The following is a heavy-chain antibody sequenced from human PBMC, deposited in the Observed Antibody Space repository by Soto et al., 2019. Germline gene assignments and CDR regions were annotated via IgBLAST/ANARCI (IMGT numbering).Heavy chain of an antibody. CDR3: ARRLYYDILTGRAYAFDI. D-gene: IGHD3-9*01. Sequence: QLQLQESGPGLVKPSETLSLTCTVSGGSISSSSYYWGWIRQPPGKGLEWIGSIYYSGSTYYNPSLKSRVTISVDTSKNQFSLKLSSVTAADTAVYYCARRLYYDILTGRAYAFDIWGQGTMVTVSS. J-gene: IGHJ3*02. CDR2: IYYSGST. CDR1: GGSISSSSYY. V-gene: IGHV4-39*01.